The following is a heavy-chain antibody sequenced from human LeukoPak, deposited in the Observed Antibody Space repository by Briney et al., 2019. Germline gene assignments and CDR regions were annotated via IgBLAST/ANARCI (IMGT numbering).Heavy chain of an antibody. Sequence: PGGSLRLSCAASGFNFDQYAMFWVRQALGKGPEWVTGITWNSGTIAYADSVKGRFTISRDNAKSSLYLQMNSLRSEDTALYYCVRSVGSDWGHFDFRGQGTLVTVSS. CDR2: ITWNSGTI. D-gene: IGHD7-27*01. CDR3: VRSVGSDWGHFDF. J-gene: IGHJ4*02. CDR1: GFNFDQYA. V-gene: IGHV3-9*01.